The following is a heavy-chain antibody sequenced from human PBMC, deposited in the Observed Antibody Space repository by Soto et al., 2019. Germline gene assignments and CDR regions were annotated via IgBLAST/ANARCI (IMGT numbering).Heavy chain of an antibody. CDR3: AKDNGNYGSGSFSH. J-gene: IGHJ4*02. Sequence: GGSLRLSCAASGFTFGSYAMSWVRQAPGKGLEWVSLISGTGDSSEYANSVKGRFTISRDYSKTTVFLQMNSLRAEDTAVYFCAKDNGNYGSGSFSHWGQGTLVTVSS. CDR1: GFTFGSYA. V-gene: IGHV3-23*01. CDR2: ISGTGDSS. D-gene: IGHD3-10*01.